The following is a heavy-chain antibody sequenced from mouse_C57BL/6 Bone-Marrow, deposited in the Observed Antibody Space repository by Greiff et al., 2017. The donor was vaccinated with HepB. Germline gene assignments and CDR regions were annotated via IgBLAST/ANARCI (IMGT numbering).Heavy chain of an antibody. Sequence: QVHVKQSGAELVRPGTSVKVSCKASGYAFTNYLIEWVKQRPGQGLEWIGVINPGSGGTNYNEKFKGKATLTADKSSSTAYMQLSSLTSEDSAVYFCARGGVTTVVAPYFDYWGQGTTLTVSS. CDR1: GYAFTNYL. D-gene: IGHD1-1*01. V-gene: IGHV1-54*01. J-gene: IGHJ2*01. CDR2: INPGSGGT. CDR3: ARGGVTTVVAPYFDY.